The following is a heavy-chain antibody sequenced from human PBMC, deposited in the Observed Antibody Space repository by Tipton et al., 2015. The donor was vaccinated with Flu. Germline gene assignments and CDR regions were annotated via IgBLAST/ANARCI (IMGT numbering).Heavy chain of an antibody. CDR3: AGSGWYAGDY. D-gene: IGHD6-19*01. CDR2: SHHTGST. Sequence: TLSLTCAVSGYSIGGAYYWGWIRQPPGKGLEWIGNSHHTGSTYRNPSLKSRVIISVDRSKNQFSLKLSSVTAADTAVYYCAGSGWYAGDYWGQGTLVTVSS. J-gene: IGHJ4*02. V-gene: IGHV4-38-2*01. CDR1: GYSIGGAYY.